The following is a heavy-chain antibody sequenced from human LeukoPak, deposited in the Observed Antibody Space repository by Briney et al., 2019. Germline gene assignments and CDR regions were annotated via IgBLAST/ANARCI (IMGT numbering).Heavy chain of an antibody. CDR1: GFTFSSYA. J-gene: IGHJ4*02. CDR2: ISGSGGST. D-gene: IGHD6-13*01. V-gene: IGHV3-23*01. CDR3: AKGPALSSPGYYFDY. Sequence: PGGSLRLSCAASGFTFSSYAMSWVRQAPGKGLEWVSAISGSGGSTYYADSVKGRFTISRDNSKNTLYLQMNGLRAEDTAVYYCAKGPALSSPGYYFDYWGQGTLVTVSS.